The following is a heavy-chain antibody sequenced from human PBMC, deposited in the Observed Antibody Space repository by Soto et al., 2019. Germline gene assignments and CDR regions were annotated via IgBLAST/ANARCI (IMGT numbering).Heavy chain of an antibody. CDR3: ARTVVGAQSQTDY. CDR2: IYYNGDR. D-gene: IGHD1-26*01. V-gene: IGHV4-31*03. Sequence: QVQLQESGPRLVKPSQTLSLTCSVSGVSISRGGFYWGWLRQLPGKGPEWIGYIYYNGDRYYNPSLESRLTIAADTSRNQFSLKLSSVTAVDTAVYYCARTVVGAQSQTDYWGQGTLVTVSS. CDR1: GVSISRGGFY. J-gene: IGHJ4*02.